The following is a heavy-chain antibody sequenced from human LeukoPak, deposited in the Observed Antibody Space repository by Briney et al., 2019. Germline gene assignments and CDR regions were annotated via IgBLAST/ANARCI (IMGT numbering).Heavy chain of an antibody. J-gene: IGHJ6*02. V-gene: IGHV4-59*01. D-gene: IGHD6-13*01. CDR1: GGSISSYY. CDR3: AREGAAAGMFYYYYGMDV. CDR2: IYYSGST. Sequence: PSETLSLTCTVSGGSISSYYWSWIRQPPGKGLEWIGYIYYSGSTNYNPSLKSRVTISVDTSKNQFSLKLSSVTAGDTAVYYCAREGAAAGMFYYYYGMDVWGQGTTVTVSS.